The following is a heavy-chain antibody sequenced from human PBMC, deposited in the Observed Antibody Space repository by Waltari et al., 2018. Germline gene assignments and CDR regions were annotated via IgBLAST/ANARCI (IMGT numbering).Heavy chain of an antibody. CDR2: LKQDGSEK. V-gene: IGHV3-7*01. CDR1: AFAFSSSS. D-gene: IGHD6-13*01. J-gene: IGHJ4*02. CDR3: ASLRAAAGTYYFDY. Sequence: EVQLVESGGGLVQPGGSLRLSCAASAFAFSSSSMSWVPQAPGYGRDRGASLKQDGSEKYYVDSVKGRFTISRDNAKNSLYLQMNSLRAEDTAVYYCASLRAAAGTYYFDYWGQGTLVTVSS.